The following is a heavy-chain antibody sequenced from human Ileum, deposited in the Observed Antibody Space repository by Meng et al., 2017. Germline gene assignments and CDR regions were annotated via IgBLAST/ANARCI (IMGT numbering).Heavy chain of an antibody. J-gene: IGHJ4*02. CDR2: ITYGGTT. V-gene: IGHV3-23*01. CDR3: ANWGGLGH. Sequence: EVQLLESGGGLVQPGGSLRLSCVASGFTFSSYGMNWARQVPGKGLEWVSGITYGGTTFYADSAKGRFTISRDNSKNTVFLQMNSLRADDTAVYYCANWGGLGHWGQGVLVTVSS. CDR1: GFTFSSYG. D-gene: IGHD3-16*01.